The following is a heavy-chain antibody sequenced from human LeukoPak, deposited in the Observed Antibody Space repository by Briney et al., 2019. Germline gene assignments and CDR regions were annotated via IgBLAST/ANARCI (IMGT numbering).Heavy chain of an antibody. D-gene: IGHD6-13*01. V-gene: IGHV3-30*18. J-gene: IGHJ4*02. CDR3: AKVAWQQLAKVPVDY. CDR1: GFTFSSYG. Sequence: GGSLRLSCAASGFTFSSYGMHWVRQAPGKGLEWVAVISYDGSNKYYADSVKGRFTISRDNSKNTLYLQMNSLRAEDTAVYYCAKVAWQQLAKVPVDYWGQGTLVTVSS. CDR2: ISYDGSNK.